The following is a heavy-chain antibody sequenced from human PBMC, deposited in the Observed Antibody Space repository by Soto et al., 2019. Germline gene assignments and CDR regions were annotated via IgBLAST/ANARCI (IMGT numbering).Heavy chain of an antibody. D-gene: IGHD3-10*01. V-gene: IGHV3-33*01. CDR1: GFPFSSYG. CDR2: IWYDGSNK. J-gene: IGHJ6*03. CDR3: ARDLYGSGSQDNYYYYMDV. Sequence: GGSLRLSCAASGFPFSSYGMHWVRQAPGKGLEWVAVIWYDGSNKYYADSVKGRFTISRDNSKNTLYLQMNSLRAEDTAVYYCARDLYGSGSQDNYYYYMDVWGKGTTVTVSS.